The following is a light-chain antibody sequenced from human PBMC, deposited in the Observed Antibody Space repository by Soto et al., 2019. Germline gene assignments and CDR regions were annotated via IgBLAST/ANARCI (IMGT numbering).Light chain of an antibody. Sequence: IEVTQSPSSLAASLGDRVTITCRASQTIGTYVNWYRQKSGAAPELLIYDASTLQSGVPSRFRGGASGTDFTLTISSLQLDDFATYYCQQSYNTPLTFGGGTKVQI. J-gene: IGKJ4*01. V-gene: IGKV1-39*01. CDR2: DAS. CDR3: QQSYNTPLT. CDR1: QTIGTY.